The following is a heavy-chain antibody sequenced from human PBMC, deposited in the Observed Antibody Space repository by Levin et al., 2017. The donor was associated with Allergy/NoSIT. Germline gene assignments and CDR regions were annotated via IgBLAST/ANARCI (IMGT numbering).Heavy chain of an antibody. J-gene: IGHJ6*02. CDR3: ARSHPRDFWSGYWSYYYYGMDV. V-gene: IGHV1-8*01. D-gene: IGHD3-3*01. Sequence: RQSEGQGLEWMGWMNPNSGNTGYAQKFQGRVTMTRNTSISTAYMELSSLRSEDTAVYYCARSHPRDFWSGYWSYYYYGMDVWGQGTTVTVSS. CDR2: MNPNSGNT.